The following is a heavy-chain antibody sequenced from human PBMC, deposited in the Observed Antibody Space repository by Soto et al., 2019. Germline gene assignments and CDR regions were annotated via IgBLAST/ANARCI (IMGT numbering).Heavy chain of an antibody. Sequence: QVHLVQSGAEVKKPGSSVNVSCKASGGTFSNYAITWVRQAPGQGLEWVGRIIPIFGTTNVAQKFQGRVTITADESTTTAYMELGGLRSDDTAVYYCAKDGGADGYFGNWLDPWGQGNLVTVSS. V-gene: IGHV1-69*15. CDR1: GGTFSNYA. CDR2: IIPIFGTT. J-gene: IGHJ5*02. D-gene: IGHD5-12*01. CDR3: AKDGGADGYFGNWLDP.